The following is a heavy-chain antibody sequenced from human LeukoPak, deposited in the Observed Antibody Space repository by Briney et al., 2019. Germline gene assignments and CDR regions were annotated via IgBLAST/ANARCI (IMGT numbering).Heavy chain of an antibody. Sequence: ASVKFSCKASGYTFTGYYMHWVRQAPGQGLEWIGWINPNRGGTNYAQKFQGRVTMTRDTSISTAYMELSRLRSDDTAVYYCARDRWDCSSTSCYDYYYYMDVWGKGTTVTVSS. D-gene: IGHD2-2*01. J-gene: IGHJ6*03. CDR2: INPNRGGT. CDR3: ARDRWDCSSTSCYDYYYYMDV. V-gene: IGHV1-2*02. CDR1: GYTFTGYY.